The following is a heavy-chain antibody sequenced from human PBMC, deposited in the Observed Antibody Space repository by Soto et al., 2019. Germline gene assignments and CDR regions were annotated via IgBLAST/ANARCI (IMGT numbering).Heavy chain of an antibody. Sequence: ASVKVSCKASGYTFTSYAMHWVRQAPGQRLEWMGWINAGNGNTKYSQKFQGRVTITRDTSASTAYMELSSLRSEDTAVYYCARHFFGDQSLQHWGQGTLVTVS. D-gene: IGHD3-10*01. J-gene: IGHJ1*01. V-gene: IGHV1-3*01. CDR2: INAGNGNT. CDR1: GYTFTSYA. CDR3: ARHFFGDQSLQH.